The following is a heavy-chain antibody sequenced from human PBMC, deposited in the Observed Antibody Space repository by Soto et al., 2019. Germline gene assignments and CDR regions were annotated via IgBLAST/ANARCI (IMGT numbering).Heavy chain of an antibody. D-gene: IGHD6-13*01. CDR3: ARSPRSSPYFDY. CDR1: GYTFSNFW. Sequence: PRESLKISCQWSGYTFSNFWIGWVRQLPGKGLEWMGIIYPGDHETRYSPSFHGKVTISADKSINTAYLQWNSLEASDTAFYFCARSPRSSPYFDYWGQGALVTVSS. V-gene: IGHV5-51*01. CDR2: IYPGDHET. J-gene: IGHJ4*02.